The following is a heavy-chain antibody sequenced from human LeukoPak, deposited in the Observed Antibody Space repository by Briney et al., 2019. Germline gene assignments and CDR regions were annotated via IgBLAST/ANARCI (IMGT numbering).Heavy chain of an antibody. D-gene: IGHD6-13*01. J-gene: IGHJ4*02. CDR2: INAGNGNT. CDR1: GYTFTGYY. CDR3: ARDPIGSRWPYYFDY. V-gene: IGHV1-3*01. Sequence: ASVKVSCKASGYTFTGYYMHWVRQAPGQRLEWMGWINAGNGNTKYSQKFQARVTITRDTSASTAYMELSSLRSEDTAVYYCARDPIGSRWPYYFDYWGQGTLVTVSS.